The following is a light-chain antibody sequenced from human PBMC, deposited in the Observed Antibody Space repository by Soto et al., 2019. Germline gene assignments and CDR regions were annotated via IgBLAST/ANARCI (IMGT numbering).Light chain of an antibody. CDR3: QLYSSSSWT. CDR2: GTS. Sequence: EIVLTQSPGTLSLSPGESATLSCRASQSVSISYLAWYQQKPGQAPRLLIDGTSSRATAIPDRFSGSWSLTDFLLSIRRQETEDVAVYFCQLYSSSSWTFGHGTKVEIQ. CDR1: QSVSISY. V-gene: IGKV3-20*01. J-gene: IGKJ1*01.